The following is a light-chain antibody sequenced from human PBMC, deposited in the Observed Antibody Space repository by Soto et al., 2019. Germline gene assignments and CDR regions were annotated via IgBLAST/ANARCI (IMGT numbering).Light chain of an antibody. V-gene: IGKV3-11*01. CDR1: QSVSSY. J-gene: IGKJ1*01. Sequence: EIVLTQSPATLSLSPGERDTLSCRASQSVSSYLAWYQQKPGQAPRLLIYDASNRATGIPARFSGSGSGTDFTLTISSLEPEDFAVYYCQQRSNWPPWTFDQGTKVEIK. CDR3: QQRSNWPPWT. CDR2: DAS.